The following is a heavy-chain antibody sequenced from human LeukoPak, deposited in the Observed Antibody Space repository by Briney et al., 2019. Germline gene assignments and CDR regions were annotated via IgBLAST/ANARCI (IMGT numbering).Heavy chain of an antibody. V-gene: IGHV4-34*01. J-gene: IGHJ4*02. Sequence: PSETLSLTCAVYGGSFSGYYWSWIRQPPGKGLEWIGEINHSGSTNYNPSLKSRVPISVDTSKNQFSLKLSSVTAADTAVYYCARGGANYDYVWGSYRPTYYFDYWGQGTLVTVSS. CDR3: ARGGANYDYVWGSYRPTYYFDY. D-gene: IGHD3-16*02. CDR1: GGSFSGYY. CDR2: INHSGST.